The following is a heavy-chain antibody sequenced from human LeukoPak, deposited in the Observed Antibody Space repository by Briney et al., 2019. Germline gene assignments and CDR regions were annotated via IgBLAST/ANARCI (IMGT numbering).Heavy chain of an antibody. CDR1: GGSFSGYY. V-gene: IGHV4-34*01. D-gene: IGHD3-22*01. Sequence: SETLSLTCAVYGGSFSGYYWSWIRQPPGKGLEWIGEINHSGSTNYNPSLKSRVTISVDTSKNQFSLKLSSVTAADTAVYYCARATYYYDSSGSPGAFDIWGQGTMVTVSS. CDR3: ARATYYYDSSGSPGAFDI. CDR2: INHSGST. J-gene: IGHJ3*02.